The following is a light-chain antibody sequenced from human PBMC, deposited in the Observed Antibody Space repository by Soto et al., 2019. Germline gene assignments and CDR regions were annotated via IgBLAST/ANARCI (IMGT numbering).Light chain of an antibody. J-gene: IGKJ1*01. CDR2: AAS. Sequence: DIQITQSPSSLSASVGDRVTITCRASQSVSTYFNWYQQKPGKAPNLLINAASNLQSGVPSRFSGAGSGTDFTLTISSLQPDDSATYYCQQRYGIPRTFGQGTQVAIK. CDR3: QQRYGIPRT. V-gene: IGKV1-39*01. CDR1: QSVSTY.